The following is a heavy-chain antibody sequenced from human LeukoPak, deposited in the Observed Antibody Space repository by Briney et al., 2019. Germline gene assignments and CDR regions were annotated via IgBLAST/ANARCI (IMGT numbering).Heavy chain of an antibody. CDR2: INPNSGGT. V-gene: IGHV1-2*02. CDR1: GYTFTGYY. J-gene: IGHJ6*03. Sequence: ASVKVSCKASGYTFTGYYMHWVRQAPGQGLEWMGWINPNSGGTNYAQKFQGRVTMTRDTSISTAYMELSRLRSDDTAVYYCARVGKCSSTSCYYYYMDVWGKGTTVTVSS. CDR3: ARVGKCSSTSCYYYYMDV. D-gene: IGHD2-2*01.